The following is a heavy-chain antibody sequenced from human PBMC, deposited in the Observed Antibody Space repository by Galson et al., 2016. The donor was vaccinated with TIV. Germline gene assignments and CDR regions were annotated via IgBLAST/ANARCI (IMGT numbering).Heavy chain of an antibody. V-gene: IGHV4-39*01. D-gene: IGHD2-2*01. CDR2: IYYSGSD. CDR1: GGSISSTSYY. J-gene: IGHJ5*02. Sequence: ETLSLTCTVSGGSISSTSYYWGWIRQPPGKGLEWIGDIYYSGSDYYNRSLKSRVTISVDTSKNQFSLKLSSVTAADTAVYYCATYCSSTTCLFDPWGQGTLVTVSS. CDR3: ATYCSSTTCLFDP.